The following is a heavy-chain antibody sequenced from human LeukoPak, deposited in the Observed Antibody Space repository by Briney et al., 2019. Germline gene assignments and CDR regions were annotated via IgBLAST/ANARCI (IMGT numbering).Heavy chain of an antibody. CDR1: GFAFGSEA. Sequence: GGSLRLSCAVSGFAFGSEAMTWVRQVPGKGPEWVSLIHSGGSTYYADSVKGRFTISRDNSKNTVYLQMNSLRAEDTAVYYCAIHDYLAVWGQGTLVTVSS. CDR3: AIHDYLAV. J-gene: IGHJ4*02. V-gene: IGHV3-66*01. D-gene: IGHD4-11*01. CDR2: IHSGGST.